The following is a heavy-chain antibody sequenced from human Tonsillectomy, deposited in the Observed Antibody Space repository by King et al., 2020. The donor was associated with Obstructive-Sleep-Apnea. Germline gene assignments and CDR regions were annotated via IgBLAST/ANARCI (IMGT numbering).Heavy chain of an antibody. CDR1: GFTFSTFA. D-gene: IGHD6-6*01. V-gene: IGHV3-30*04. Sequence: VQLVESGGGVVQPGRSLRLSCAASGFTFSTFAMHWVRQAPGKGLEWVTVISYDGSNKYYADFVKGRFTISRDSSKNTLYLQMNSLRAEDTAVDYCARGGESSSSVAADYFYGMDVWGQGTTVTVSS. CDR2: ISYDGSNK. J-gene: IGHJ6*02. CDR3: ARGGESSSSVAADYFYGMDV.